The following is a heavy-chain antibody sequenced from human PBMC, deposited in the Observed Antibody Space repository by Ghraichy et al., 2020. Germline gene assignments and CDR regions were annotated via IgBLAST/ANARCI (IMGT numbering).Heavy chain of an antibody. CDR2: ISGDGGST. Sequence: GGSLRLSCAASGFTFDDYAMHWVRQAPGKGLEWVSLISGDGGSTYYADSVKGRFTISRDNSKNSLYLQMNSLRTEDTALYYCASSRVGDAFDIWGQGTMVTVSS. V-gene: IGHV3-43*02. CDR3: ASSRVGDAFDI. J-gene: IGHJ3*02. CDR1: GFTFDDYA. D-gene: IGHD6-13*01.